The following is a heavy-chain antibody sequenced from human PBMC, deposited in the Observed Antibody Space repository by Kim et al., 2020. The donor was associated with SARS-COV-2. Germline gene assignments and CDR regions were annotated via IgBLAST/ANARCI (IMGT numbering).Heavy chain of an antibody. Sequence: NNAESVKDRFTITSKNAENTLYLQMNSLRADDTALYYCARNYHGSENMDVWGKGTTVTVSS. V-gene: IGHV3-74*01. J-gene: IGHJ6*03. D-gene: IGHD3-10*01. CDR3: ARNYHGSENMDV.